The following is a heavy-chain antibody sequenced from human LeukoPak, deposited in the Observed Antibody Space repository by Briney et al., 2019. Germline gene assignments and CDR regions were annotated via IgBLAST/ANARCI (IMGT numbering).Heavy chain of an antibody. D-gene: IGHD6-19*01. CDR2: IYYSGST. V-gene: IGHV4-59*12. J-gene: IGHJ4*02. CDR3: ARDQPAVAGLTYTDY. CDR1: GGSISSYY. Sequence: SETLSLTCTVSGGSISSYYWSWIRQPPGKGLEWIGYIYYSGSTNYNPSLKSRVTISVDTSKSQFSLKLSSVTAADTAVYYCARDQPAVAGLTYTDYWGQGTLVTVSS.